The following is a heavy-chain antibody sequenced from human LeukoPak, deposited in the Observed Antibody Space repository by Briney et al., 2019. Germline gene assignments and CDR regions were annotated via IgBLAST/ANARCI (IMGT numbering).Heavy chain of an antibody. V-gene: IGHV3-53*01. CDR2: IYSGGST. Sequence: GGSLRLSCAASGFTVSSNYMSWVRQAPGKGLEWVSVIYSGGSTYYADSVKGRFTISRDNSKNTLYLQMNSLRAEDTAVYYCARGGYSYGYSPTYYFDYWGQGTLVTVSS. D-gene: IGHD5-18*01. J-gene: IGHJ4*02. CDR3: ARGGYSYGYSPTYYFDY. CDR1: GFTVSSNY.